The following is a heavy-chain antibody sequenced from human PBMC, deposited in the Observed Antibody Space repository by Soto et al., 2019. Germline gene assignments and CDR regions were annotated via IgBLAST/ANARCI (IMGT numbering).Heavy chain of an antibody. CDR1: GFTFSSYG. CDR2: ISYDGSNK. J-gene: IGHJ6*02. Sequence: GGSLRLSCAASGFTFSSYGMHWVRQAPGKGLEWVAVISYDGSNKYYADSVKGRFTISRDNSKNTLYLQMNSLRAEDTAVYYCAKRITMVRGVKLSYYYYGMDFWGQGTTVTVSS. CDR3: AKRITMVRGVKLSYYYYGMDF. V-gene: IGHV3-30*18. D-gene: IGHD3-10*01.